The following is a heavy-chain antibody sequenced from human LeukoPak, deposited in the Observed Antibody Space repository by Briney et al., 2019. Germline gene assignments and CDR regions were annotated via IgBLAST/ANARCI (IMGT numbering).Heavy chain of an antibody. D-gene: IGHD3-10*01. Sequence: SGTLSLTCAVSGGSISSSNWWSWVRQPPGKGLEWIGEFYHSGSTNYNPSLKSRVTISVDKSKNQFSLKLSSVTAADTAVYYCARDYITMVRGVLDYWGQGTLVTVSS. CDR1: GGSISSSNW. CDR3: ARDYITMVRGVLDY. J-gene: IGHJ4*02. V-gene: IGHV4-4*02. CDR2: FYHSGST.